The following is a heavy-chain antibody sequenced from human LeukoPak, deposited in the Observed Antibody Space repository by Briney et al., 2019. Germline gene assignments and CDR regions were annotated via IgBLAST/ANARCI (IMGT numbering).Heavy chain of an antibody. CDR1: GGSISGFV. CDR2: IYDTGTPT. Sequence: SETLSLTCTVSGGSISGFVWSWIRQPPGEGLDYIGSIYDTGTPTNYNPLLKSRVTLSVDTSKNQFSLNLKSVTAADTAVYYCARLTKGEQWLAYYFDYWGQGALVTVSS. CDR3: ARLTKGEQWLAYYFDY. V-gene: IGHV4-59*08. D-gene: IGHD6-19*01. J-gene: IGHJ4*02.